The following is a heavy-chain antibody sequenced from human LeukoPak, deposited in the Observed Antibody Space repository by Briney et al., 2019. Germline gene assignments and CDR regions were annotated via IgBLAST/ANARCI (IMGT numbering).Heavy chain of an antibody. D-gene: IGHD5-12*01. J-gene: IGHJ5*01. Sequence: ASVKVSCKASGYTFTSYDINWVRQAPGQGLEWMGWMNPNRVNTGSTQKFQGRLTLTKNTSISTAFMELSGLRSEDTAVYFSARVGGYNYGRNWFDSWGQGTLVTVSS. CDR2: MNPNRVNT. CDR1: GYTFTSYD. CDR3: ARVGGYNYGRNWFDS. V-gene: IGHV1-8*01.